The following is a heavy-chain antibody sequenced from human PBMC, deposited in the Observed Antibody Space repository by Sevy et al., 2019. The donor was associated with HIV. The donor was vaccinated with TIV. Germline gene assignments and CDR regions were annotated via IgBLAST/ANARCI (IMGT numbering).Heavy chain of an antibody. D-gene: IGHD1-1*01. Sequence: GGSLRLACAASGFTFSSYAMRWVRQAPGKGLEWVSAISGSGGSTYYADSVKGRFTISRDNSKNTLYLQMNSLRAEDTAVYYCAKDGPGTTGYFDYWGQGTLVTVSS. CDR1: GFTFSSYA. J-gene: IGHJ4*02. CDR3: AKDGPGTTGYFDY. CDR2: ISGSGGST. V-gene: IGHV3-23*01.